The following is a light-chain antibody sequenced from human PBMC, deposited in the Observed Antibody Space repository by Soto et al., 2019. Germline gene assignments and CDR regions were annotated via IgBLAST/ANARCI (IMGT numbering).Light chain of an antibody. CDR3: GSFTTTTTLYV. J-gene: IGLJ1*01. CDR1: SNDVGSYNF. Sequence: QSALTQPASVSGSPGQSITISCTGTSNDVGSYNFVSWYQQHPGKAPKLMVYEVNNRPSGVSNRFSGSKSGNTASLTISGLQAEDEADYYCGSFTTTTTLYVFGTGTKHRP. V-gene: IGLV2-14*01. CDR2: EVN.